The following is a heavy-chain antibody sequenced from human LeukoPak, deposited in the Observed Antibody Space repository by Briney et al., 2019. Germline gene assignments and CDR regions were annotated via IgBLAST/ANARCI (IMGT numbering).Heavy chain of an antibody. D-gene: IGHD2-15*01. CDR3: ARARIVVVVAATEAFDI. V-gene: IGHV1-69*04. CDR1: GGTFSSYA. J-gene: IGHJ3*02. CDR2: IIPILGIA. Sequence: SVKVSCKASGGTFSSYAISWVRQAPGQGLEWMGRIIPILGIANYAQKFQGRVTITADKSTSTAYMELSSLRSEDTAVYYCARARIVVVVAATEAFDIWGQGTMVTVSS.